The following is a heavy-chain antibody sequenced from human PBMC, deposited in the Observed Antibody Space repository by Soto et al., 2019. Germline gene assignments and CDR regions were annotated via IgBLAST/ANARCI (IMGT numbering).Heavy chain of an antibody. Sequence: PGGSLRLSCAASVFTFSSYAMSWVRQAPGKGLEWVSAISGSGGSTYYADSVKGRFTISRDNSKNTMYLQMNSLRAEDTAVYYCAKSFSNLASAFDHWGQGTLVTVSS. CDR1: VFTFSSYA. CDR2: ISGSGGST. CDR3: AKSFSNLASAFDH. V-gene: IGHV3-23*01. D-gene: IGHD1-7*01. J-gene: IGHJ4*02.